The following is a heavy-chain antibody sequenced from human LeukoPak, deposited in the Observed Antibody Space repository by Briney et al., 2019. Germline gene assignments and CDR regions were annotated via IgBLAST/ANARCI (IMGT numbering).Heavy chain of an antibody. Sequence: PSETLSLTCTVSGGSISSGGYYWSWIRQHPGKGLEWIGYIYYSGSTYYNPSLKSRVTISVDTSKNQFSLNLNSVTAADTALYYCASHSSYVSPFRSRGRGPLVNV. V-gene: IGHV4-30-4*08. J-gene: IGHJ4*02. CDR1: GGSISSGGYY. D-gene: IGHD3-10*02. CDR2: IYYSGST. CDR3: ASHSSYVSPFRS.